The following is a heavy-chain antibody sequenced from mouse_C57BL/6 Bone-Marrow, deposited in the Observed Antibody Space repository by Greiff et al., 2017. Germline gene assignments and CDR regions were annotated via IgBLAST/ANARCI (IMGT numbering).Heavy chain of an antibody. Sequence: VQLQQSGAELVRPGASVKLSCTASGFNIKDDYMHWVKQRPEQGLEWIGWIDPENGDTEYASKFQGKATITADTSSNTAYLQLSSLTSEDTAVYYCTTRGLLLRDFDYWGQGTTLTGSS. J-gene: IGHJ2*01. V-gene: IGHV14-4*01. CDR1: GFNIKDDY. D-gene: IGHD1-1*01. CDR3: TTRGLLLRDFDY. CDR2: IDPENGDT.